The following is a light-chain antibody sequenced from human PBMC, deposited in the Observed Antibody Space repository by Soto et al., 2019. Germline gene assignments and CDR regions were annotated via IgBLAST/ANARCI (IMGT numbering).Light chain of an antibody. J-gene: IGKJ5*01. Sequence: EIVLTQSPGILSLSPGERASLSCGASQSSTSSFLAWYQQKPGQAPRLLIYGASSRATGIPDRFSGTGSETDFTLTINRLEPEDFAVYYCQQYENSPITFGQGTRLEIK. CDR1: QSSTSSF. V-gene: IGKV3-20*01. CDR2: GAS. CDR3: QQYENSPIT.